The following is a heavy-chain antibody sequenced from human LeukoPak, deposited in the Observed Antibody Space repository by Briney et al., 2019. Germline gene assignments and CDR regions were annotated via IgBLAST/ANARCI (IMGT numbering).Heavy chain of an antibody. J-gene: IGHJ4*02. CDR3: ARDGLSAAAAGIPGY. CDR2: INPNSGGT. CDR1: GYTFTGYY. D-gene: IGHD6-13*01. Sequence: ASVKVSCKASGYTFTGYYMHWVRQAPGQGLEWMGWINPNSGGTNYAQKFQGRVTMTRDTSISTAYMELSRLRSDDTAVYYCARDGLSAAAAGIPGYWGQGTLVTVSS. V-gene: IGHV1-2*02.